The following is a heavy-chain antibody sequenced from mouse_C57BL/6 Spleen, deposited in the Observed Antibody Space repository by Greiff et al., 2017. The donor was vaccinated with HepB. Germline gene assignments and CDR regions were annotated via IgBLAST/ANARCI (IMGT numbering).Heavy chain of an antibody. J-gene: IGHJ1*03. CDR3: ARGTGYWYFDV. V-gene: IGHV1-64*01. CDR1: GYTFTSYW. CDR2: IHPNSGST. Sequence: QVQLKQPGAELVKPGASVKLSCKASGYTFTSYWMHWVKQRPGQGLEWIGMIHPNSGSTNYNEKFKSKATLTVDKSSSTAYMQLSSLTSEDSAVYYCARGTGYWYFDVWGTGTTVTVSS. D-gene: IGHD3-3*01.